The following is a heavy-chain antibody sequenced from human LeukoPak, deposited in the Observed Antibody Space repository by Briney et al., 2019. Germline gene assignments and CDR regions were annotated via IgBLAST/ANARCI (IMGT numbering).Heavy chain of an antibody. CDR2: ISPKNGDT. CDR1: NYNFSDYT. D-gene: IGHD4-17*01. J-gene: IGHJ4*02. Sequence: GASVKVSCNASNYNFSDYTINWVRQAPGQGLEWMGWISPKNGDTNPAQRFQGRVTMTTETSTTTAYMDLRNLTSDDTAVYFCARGPLYGEYYCDFWGQGTLVTVSS. CDR3: ARGPLYGEYYCDF. V-gene: IGHV1-18*01.